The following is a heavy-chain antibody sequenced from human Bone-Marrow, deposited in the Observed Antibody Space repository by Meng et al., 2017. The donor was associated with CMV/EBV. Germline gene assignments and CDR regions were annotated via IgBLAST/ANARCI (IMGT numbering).Heavy chain of an antibody. D-gene: IGHD3-10*01. J-gene: IGHJ4*02. CDR1: GGSISSSSYY. CDR3: ARDWELGY. Sequence: SETLSLTCTVSGGSISSSSYYWGWIRQPPGKGLEWIGSIYYSGSTYYNPSLKSRVTISVDTSKNQFSLKLSSVTAADTAVYYCARDWELGYCGQGTLVTVSS. V-gene: IGHV4-39*07. CDR2: IYYSGST.